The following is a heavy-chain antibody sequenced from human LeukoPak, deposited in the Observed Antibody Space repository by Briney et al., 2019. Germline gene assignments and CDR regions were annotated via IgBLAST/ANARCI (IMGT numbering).Heavy chain of an antibody. V-gene: IGHV3-7*04. CDR2: INQDGSEK. Sequence: GGSLRLSCAASGFTLSSYWMSWVRQAPGRGLEWVANINQDGSEKYYVDSVKGRSTISRDNAKNSLFLQMNSLRTEDTSVYYCARNRVVVPAAPWGRGSLVTVSS. CDR1: GFTLSSYW. D-gene: IGHD2-2*01. J-gene: IGHJ5*02. CDR3: ARNRVVVPAAP.